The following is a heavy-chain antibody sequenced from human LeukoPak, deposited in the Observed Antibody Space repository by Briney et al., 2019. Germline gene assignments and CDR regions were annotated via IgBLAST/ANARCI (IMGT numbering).Heavy chain of an antibody. Sequence: ASVNVSCKASGYTFTIYYIHWVRQAPGQGLEWMGIINPSGGSTSYAQKFQGRVTMTRDTSTSTVYMELSSLRSEDSAVYYCARAGSSGAIDYWGQGTLVTVSS. CDR3: ARAGSSGAIDY. CDR1: GYTFTIYY. D-gene: IGHD3-22*01. V-gene: IGHV1-46*01. J-gene: IGHJ4*02. CDR2: INPSGGST.